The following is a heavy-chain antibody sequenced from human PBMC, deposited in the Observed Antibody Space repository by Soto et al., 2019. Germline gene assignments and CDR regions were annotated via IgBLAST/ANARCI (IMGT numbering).Heavy chain of an antibody. CDR1: FGSINNYY. V-gene: IGHV4-59*01. D-gene: IGHD4-17*01. CDR3: ARQTPGTYGGYLDS. J-gene: IGHJ4*02. Sequence: SETLSLTCSVSFGSINNYYWSWIRQPPGKGLEWIAYIHYSGSTKYNPSLQTRGTISVDTSKNQVSLKLNSVTAEDTAVYFCARQTPGTYGGYLDSWGQGTLVTVSS. CDR2: IHYSGST.